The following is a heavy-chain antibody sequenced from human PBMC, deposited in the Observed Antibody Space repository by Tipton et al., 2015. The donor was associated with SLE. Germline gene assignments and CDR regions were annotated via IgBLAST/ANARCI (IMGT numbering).Heavy chain of an antibody. V-gene: IGHV3-9*01. Sequence: SLRLSCAGSGFTLSGFYMSWIRQAPGKGLEWVAGIRWNSDTIAYADSVRGRFTISRDNAKNSLFLQMDSLRAEDTAMYYCARDAHVDFSHFEYWGLGTLVTVSS. D-gene: IGHD4-17*01. CDR3: ARDAHVDFSHFEY. CDR1: GFTLSGFY. J-gene: IGHJ4*02. CDR2: IRWNSDTI.